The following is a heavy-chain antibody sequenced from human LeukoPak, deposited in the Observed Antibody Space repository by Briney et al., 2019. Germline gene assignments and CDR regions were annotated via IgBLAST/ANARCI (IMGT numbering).Heavy chain of an antibody. Sequence: SETLSLTCTVSDGSISSYYWSWIRQPAGKGLEWIGRIYRSGSTDYNPSLKSRVTMSVDTSKNKFSLKLSSVTAADTAVYYCARDSGTTGEVKFDPWGQGTLVTVSS. J-gene: IGHJ5*02. CDR1: DGSISSYY. V-gene: IGHV4-4*07. CDR2: IYRSGST. CDR3: ARDSGTTGEVKFDP. D-gene: IGHD3-10*01.